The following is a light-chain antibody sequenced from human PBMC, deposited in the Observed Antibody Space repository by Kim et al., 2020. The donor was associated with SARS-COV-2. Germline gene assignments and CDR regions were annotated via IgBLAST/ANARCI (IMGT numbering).Light chain of an antibody. CDR2: AAS. CDR1: QDISNY. Sequence: DIQMTQSPSSLSASVGDRVTITCRASQDISNYLAWYQQKPGKVPALLVYAASVLQSGVPSRFSGSRSGTDFTLTISSLQPEDVATYYCQKYNSAPLTFGPGTKLDIK. V-gene: IGKV1-27*01. CDR3: QKYNSAPLT. J-gene: IGKJ3*01.